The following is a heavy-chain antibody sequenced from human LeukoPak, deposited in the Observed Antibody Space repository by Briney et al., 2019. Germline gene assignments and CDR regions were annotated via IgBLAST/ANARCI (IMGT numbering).Heavy chain of an antibody. CDR1: GGFIRSYY. CDR3: ARLGVWFGEFLLFYDDFDI. J-gene: IGHJ3*02. CDR2: IYYSGST. V-gene: IGHV4-59*08. Sequence: SETLSLTCTVSGGFIRSYYWSWMRQPPGKGLEWIWYIYYSGSTNYNPSLKSRVTISVDTSKNQFSLKLSSVTAADTAVYYCARLGVWFGEFLLFYDDFDIWGQGTMVTVSS. D-gene: IGHD3-10*01.